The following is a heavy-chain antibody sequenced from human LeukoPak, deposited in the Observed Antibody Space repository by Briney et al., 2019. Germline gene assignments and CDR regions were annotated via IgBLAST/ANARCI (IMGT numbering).Heavy chain of an antibody. D-gene: IGHD4-17*01. CDR2: IYYSGST. V-gene: IGHV4-31*03. Sequence: SQTLSLTCTVPCGSISSGGYYWRWIRHHPGKGLEWMGYIYYSGSTYYNSSLKTRVTISVDTSKNQFSLKLSSVTAADTAVFYCARRAVTCVDYWGQGTLVT. J-gene: IGHJ4*02. CDR1: CGSISSGGYY. CDR3: ARRAVTCVDY.